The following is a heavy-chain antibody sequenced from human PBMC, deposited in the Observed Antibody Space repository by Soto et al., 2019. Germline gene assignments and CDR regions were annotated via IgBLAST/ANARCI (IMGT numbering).Heavy chain of an antibody. D-gene: IGHD3-10*01. Sequence: PGGSLRLSCAASGYTFSSYAMSWVRQAPGKGLEWVSAISGSGGSTYYADSVKGRFTISRDNSKNTLYLQMNSLRAEDTAVYYCAKDSHQVNTMVRGVIRILFEYWGQGTLVTVSS. CDR1: GYTFSSYA. CDR2: ISGSGGST. CDR3: AKDSHQVNTMVRGVIRILFEY. J-gene: IGHJ4*02. V-gene: IGHV3-23*01.